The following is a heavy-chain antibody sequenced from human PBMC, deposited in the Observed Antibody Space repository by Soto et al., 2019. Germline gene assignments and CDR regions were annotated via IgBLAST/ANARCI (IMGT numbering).Heavy chain of an antibody. V-gene: IGHV4-39*01. CDR3: ASPKIAFYNWFDP. J-gene: IGHJ5*02. Sequence: PSETLSLTCTVSGVSISSSSYYWGWIRQPPGKGLEWIGCIYYSGSTYYNPSLKSRVTISVDTSKNQFSLKLSSVTAADTAVYYCASPKIAFYNWFDPWGQGTLVTVSS. D-gene: IGHD3-3*02. CDR1: GVSISSSSYY. CDR2: IYYSGST.